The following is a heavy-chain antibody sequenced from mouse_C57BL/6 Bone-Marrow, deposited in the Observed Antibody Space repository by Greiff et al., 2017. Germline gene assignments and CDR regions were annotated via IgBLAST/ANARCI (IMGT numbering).Heavy chain of an antibody. V-gene: IGHV2-9-1*01. D-gene: IGHD2-3*01. J-gene: IGHJ3*01. Sequence: QVQLQQSGPGLVAPSQSLSITCTVSGFSLTSYAISWVRQPPGKGLEWLGVIWTGGGTNYNSALKSRLSIRKDNSKSQVFLKMSSLQTDDTARYYCARNLHYDGYPFAYWGQGTLVTVSA. CDR1: GFSLTSYA. CDR3: ARNLHYDGYPFAY. CDR2: IWTGGGT.